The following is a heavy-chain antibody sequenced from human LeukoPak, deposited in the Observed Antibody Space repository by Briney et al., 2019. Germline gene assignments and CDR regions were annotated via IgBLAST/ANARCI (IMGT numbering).Heavy chain of an antibody. CDR2: IKQDGSEK. J-gene: IGHJ4*02. CDR1: GFTFSSYW. CDR3: ARENYDSSGTFDY. V-gene: IGHV3-7*01. Sequence: GGSLRLSCAASGFTFSSYWMSWVRQAPGKGPEWVANIKQDGSEKYYVDSVKGRFTISRDNAKNSLYLQMNSLRAEDTAVYYCARENYDSSGTFDYWGQGTLVTVSS. D-gene: IGHD3-22*01.